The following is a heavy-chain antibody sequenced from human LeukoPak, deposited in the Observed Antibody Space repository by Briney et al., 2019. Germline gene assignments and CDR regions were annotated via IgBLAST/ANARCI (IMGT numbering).Heavy chain of an antibody. Sequence: GGSLRLSPAAPGVSFSSYDMHSVRQAPGKGLEWVAVIWSDGSNKYYADSVKGRFTISRDNSKNTLNLQMNSLRAEDTAAYFCARDRGYGSGSSNCFDPWGQGTLVTVSS. CDR1: GVSFSSYD. V-gene: IGHV3-33*01. D-gene: IGHD3-10*01. CDR2: IWSDGSNK. CDR3: ARDRGYGSGSSNCFDP. J-gene: IGHJ5*02.